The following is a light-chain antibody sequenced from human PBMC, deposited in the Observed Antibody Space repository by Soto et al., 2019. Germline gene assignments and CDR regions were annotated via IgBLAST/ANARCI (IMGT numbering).Light chain of an antibody. CDR2: DAS. CDR1: QRISSW. Sequence: DIQMTQSPSTLSASVGDRVTITCRASQRISSWLAWYQQKPGKAPKLLIYDASSLESGVPSRFSGSGSGTEFTLTISSLQPDDFATYYCQQYSSYSRTFGQGTKVEIK. J-gene: IGKJ1*01. CDR3: QQYSSYSRT. V-gene: IGKV1-5*01.